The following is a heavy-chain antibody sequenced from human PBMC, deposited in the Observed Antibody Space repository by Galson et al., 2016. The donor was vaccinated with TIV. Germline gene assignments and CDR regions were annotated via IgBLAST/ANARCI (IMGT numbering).Heavy chain of an antibody. V-gene: IGHV3-30-3*01. CDR2: VSHDGNNK. CDR1: GFTFSSYT. CDR3: TRDGRGNWKYVDYFDY. D-gene: IGHD1-7*01. Sequence: SLRLSCAASGFTFSSYTFHWVRQTPGKGLEWVAIVSHDGNNKDFADSVEGRFTISRDSSKNTVFLQMNSLRLEDTAVYYCTRDGRGNWKYVDYFDYWSPGTVVTVSS. J-gene: IGHJ4*02.